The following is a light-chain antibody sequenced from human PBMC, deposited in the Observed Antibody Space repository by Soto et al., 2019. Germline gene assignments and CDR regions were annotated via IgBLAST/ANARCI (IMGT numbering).Light chain of an antibody. J-gene: IGKJ2*01. CDR1: QSISSW. CDR3: QQYNSYPSP. Sequence: DIQMTQSPSTLSASVGDRVTITCRASQSISSWLAWYQQKPGKAPKLLIYDASSLESGVPSRFSGSGSGTDFTLPINTLQPDDFAIYYPQQYNSYPSPFAQGTKLEIK. V-gene: IGKV1-5*01. CDR2: DAS.